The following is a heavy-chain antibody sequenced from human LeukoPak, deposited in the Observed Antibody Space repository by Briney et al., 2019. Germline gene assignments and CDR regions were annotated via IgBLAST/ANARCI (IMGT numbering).Heavy chain of an antibody. J-gene: IGHJ4*02. CDR1: GVSISIYY. CDR2: VYNSENT. CDR3: ARDPDWYYDSSGYYY. Sequence: SETLSLTCTVSGVSISIYYWSWIRQPPGKGLEWIGYVYNSENTNYNPSLKSRATISADTSKNQFSLKLNSVTAADTAVYYCARDPDWYYDSSGYYYWGQGTLVTVSS. D-gene: IGHD3-22*01. V-gene: IGHV4-59*01.